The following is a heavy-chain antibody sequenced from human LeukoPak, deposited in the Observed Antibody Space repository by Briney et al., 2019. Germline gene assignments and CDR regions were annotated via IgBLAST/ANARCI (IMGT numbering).Heavy chain of an antibody. CDR1: GFPCSSYA. Sequence: PGGSLRLSCADSGFPCSSYAMRWVRQAPGKGLEWVSLISSSGASTYYADSVKGRFTISRDNSKHTLYLQMNGLRAEDTAVYFCAKSLDRHSSGDNFDYWGQGTLVTVSS. J-gene: IGHJ4*02. D-gene: IGHD6-25*01. V-gene: IGHV3-23*01. CDR2: ISSSGAST. CDR3: AKSLDRHSSGDNFDY.